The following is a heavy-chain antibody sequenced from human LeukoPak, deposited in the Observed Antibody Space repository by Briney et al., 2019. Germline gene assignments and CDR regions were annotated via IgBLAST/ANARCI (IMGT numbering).Heavy chain of an antibody. CDR3: AKVVGSSGWTWGDAFDI. CDR1: GFRFSSYT. V-gene: IGHV3-30*04. J-gene: IGHJ3*02. CDR2: ISYDGKYK. D-gene: IGHD6-19*01. Sequence: GGSLRLSCAASGFRFSSYTMNWVRQAPGKGLEWVAVISYDGKYKYYADSVKGQFTISRDNSKNTLYLQMNSLRAEDTAVYHCAKVVGSSGWTWGDAFDIWGQGTLVTVSS.